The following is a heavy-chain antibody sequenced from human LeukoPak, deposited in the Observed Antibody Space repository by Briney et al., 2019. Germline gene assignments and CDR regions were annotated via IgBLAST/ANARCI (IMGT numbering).Heavy chain of an antibody. Sequence: SETLSLTCTVSGGSISSYYWSWIRQPPGKGLEWIGYIYYSGSTNYNPSLKSRVTISVDTSKNQFSLKLSSVTAADTAVYYCARGRYYYDSSGYYGLGYYMDVWGKGTTVTVSS. V-gene: IGHV4-59*01. D-gene: IGHD3-22*01. J-gene: IGHJ6*03. CDR2: IYYSGST. CDR3: ARGRYYYDSSGYYGLGYYMDV. CDR1: GGSISSYY.